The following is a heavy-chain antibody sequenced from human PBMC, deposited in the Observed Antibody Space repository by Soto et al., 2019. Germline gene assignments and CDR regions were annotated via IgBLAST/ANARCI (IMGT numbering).Heavy chain of an antibody. CDR3: ARGAGIAVAGTPYYFDY. J-gene: IGHJ4*02. CDR1: GFTFSSYG. Sequence: GGSLRLSCAASGFTFSSYGMHWVRQAPGKGLEWVAVISYDGSNKYYADSVKGRFTISRDNSKNTLYLQMNSLRAEDTAVYYCARGAGIAVAGTPYYFDYWGQGTLVTVSS. V-gene: IGHV3-33*08. D-gene: IGHD6-19*01. CDR2: ISYDGSNK.